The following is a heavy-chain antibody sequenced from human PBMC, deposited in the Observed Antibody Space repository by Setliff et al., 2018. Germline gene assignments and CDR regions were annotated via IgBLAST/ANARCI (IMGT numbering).Heavy chain of an antibody. D-gene: IGHD3-3*01. CDR1: GGSISSGSYY. V-gene: IGHV4-61*09. CDR2: IYTSGGT. CDR3: AREQSNYDFWSGYYGSYYYYMDV. J-gene: IGHJ6*03. Sequence: SETLSLTCTVSGGSISSGSYYWSWIRQPAGKGLEWIGHIYTSGGTNYNPSLKSRVTISVDTSKNQFSLKLSSVTAADTAVYYCAREQSNYDFWSGYYGSYYYYMDVWGKGTTVTVSS.